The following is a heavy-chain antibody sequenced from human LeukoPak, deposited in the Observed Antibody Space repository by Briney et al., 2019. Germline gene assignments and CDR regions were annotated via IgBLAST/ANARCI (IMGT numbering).Heavy chain of an antibody. J-gene: IGHJ3*02. V-gene: IGHV1-2*06. CDR3: ARDVVEAYYYDSSGYYYEDAFDI. CDR2: INPNSGGT. Sequence: ASVKVSCKASGYTFTGYYMHWVRQAPGQGLEWMGRINPNSGGTNYAQKFQGRVTMTRDTSISTAYMELSRLRSDDTAVNYCARDVVEAYYYDSSGYYYEDAFDIWGQGTMVTVSS. D-gene: IGHD3-22*01. CDR1: GYTFTGYY.